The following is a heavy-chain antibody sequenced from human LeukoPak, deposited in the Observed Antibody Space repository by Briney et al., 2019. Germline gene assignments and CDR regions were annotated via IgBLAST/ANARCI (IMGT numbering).Heavy chain of an antibody. Sequence: PSETLSLTCTVSSGSINGYYWSWIRQPPGKGLEWVGYISYSGSINYNPSLKSRVTISVDTSKNQFSLKLSSVTAADTAIYYCARDGRAGSLFAYWGQGTLVTVSS. CDR2: ISYSGSI. CDR3: ARDGRAGSLFAY. D-gene: IGHD6-19*01. V-gene: IGHV4-59*01. J-gene: IGHJ4*02. CDR1: SGSINGYY.